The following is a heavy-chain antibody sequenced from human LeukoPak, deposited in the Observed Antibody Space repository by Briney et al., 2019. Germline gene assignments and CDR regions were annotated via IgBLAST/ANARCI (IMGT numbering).Heavy chain of an antibody. CDR1: GFTFSNYG. V-gene: IGHV3-30*03. J-gene: IGHJ4*02. Sequence: GGSLRLSCAASGFTFSNYGMHWVRQAPGKGLEWVAVMSYDGNNKYHADSVKGRFTISRDNAKNSLYLQMNSLRAEDTAVYYCARALDIVATITPIDYWGLGTLVTVSS. D-gene: IGHD5-12*01. CDR2: MSYDGNNK. CDR3: ARALDIVATITPIDY.